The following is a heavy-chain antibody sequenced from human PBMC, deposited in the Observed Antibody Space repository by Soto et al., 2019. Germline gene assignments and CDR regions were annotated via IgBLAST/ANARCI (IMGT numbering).Heavy chain of an antibody. CDR3: AKCYGDYSTGYFDY. Sequence: GGSLRLSCAASGFAFSSYAMSWVRQAPGKGLEWVSAISGSGGSTYYADSVKGRFTISRDNSKNTLYLQMNSLRAEDTAVYYCAKCYGDYSTGYFDYWGQGTLVTVSS. J-gene: IGHJ4*02. V-gene: IGHV3-23*01. CDR2: ISGSGGST. D-gene: IGHD4-17*01. CDR1: GFAFSSYA.